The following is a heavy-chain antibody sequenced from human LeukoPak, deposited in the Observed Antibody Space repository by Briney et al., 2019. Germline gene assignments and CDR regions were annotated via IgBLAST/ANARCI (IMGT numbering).Heavy chain of an antibody. Sequence: ASVKVSCKASGYTFTGYYMHWVRQAPGQGLEWMGWINPNSGGTNYAQKFQGRVTMTRDTSISTAYMELSRLRSGDTAVYYCAREDGEWELRAFDIWGQGTMVTVSS. CDR2: INPNSGGT. V-gene: IGHV1-2*02. CDR1: GYTFTGYY. J-gene: IGHJ3*02. CDR3: AREDGEWELRAFDI. D-gene: IGHD1-26*01.